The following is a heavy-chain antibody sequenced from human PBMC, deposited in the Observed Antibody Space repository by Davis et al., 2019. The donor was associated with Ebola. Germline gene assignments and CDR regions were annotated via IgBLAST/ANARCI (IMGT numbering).Heavy chain of an antibody. Sequence: GGSLRLSCEGSGYTFTNYWISWVRQMPGKGLEWMGRIDPTDSFTQYSPSFQGQVTISADKSISTAYLQWSSLKASDTAMYYCARMVLVVYAPDDAFDIWGQGTMVTVSS. CDR1: GYTFTNYW. J-gene: IGHJ3*02. V-gene: IGHV5-10-1*04. CDR3: ARMVLVVYAPDDAFDI. D-gene: IGHD2-8*02. CDR2: IDPTDSFT.